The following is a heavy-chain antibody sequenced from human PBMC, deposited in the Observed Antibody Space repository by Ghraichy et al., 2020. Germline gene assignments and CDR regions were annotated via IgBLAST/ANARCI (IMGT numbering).Heavy chain of an antibody. D-gene: IGHD3-22*01. CDR2: ISYDGSNK. CDR3: AREIPYYPDSSANDY. CDR1: GFTFSSYA. Sequence: GGSLRLSCAGTGFTFSSYAMHWVRQAPGKGLEWVAVISYDGSNKYYADSVKGRFTISRDNSKNTLYLQMNSLRAEDTAVYYCAREIPYYPDSSANDYWGQGTLVTVSS. J-gene: IGHJ4*02. V-gene: IGHV3-30-3*01.